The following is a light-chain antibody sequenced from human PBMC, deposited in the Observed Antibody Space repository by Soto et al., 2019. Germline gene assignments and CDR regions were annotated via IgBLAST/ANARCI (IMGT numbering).Light chain of an antibody. CDR2: AAS. V-gene: IGKV1-6*01. CDR3: LQDYSYPLT. Sequence: AIQMTQSPSSLSASVGDRVTITCRASQGISNDLGWNQQKPGKAPKLLIYAASSVQRGVPSRFRGTASGTEFTITISSLQPEDFATYYCLQDYSYPLTFGGGTKVEI. CDR1: QGISND. J-gene: IGKJ4*01.